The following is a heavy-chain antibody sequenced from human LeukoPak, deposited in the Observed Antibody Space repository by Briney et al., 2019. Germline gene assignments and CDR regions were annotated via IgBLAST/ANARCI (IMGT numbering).Heavy chain of an antibody. J-gene: IGHJ4*02. D-gene: IGHD5-18*01. CDR3: ARDFGDNYGQRYFDY. Sequence: GGSLRLSCAASGFTFSSYGMHWVRQAPGKGLEWVAVIWYDGSNKYYADSVKGRFTISRDNSKNTLYLQMNSLRDEDTAVYYCARDFGDNYGQRYFDYWGQGALVTVSS. V-gene: IGHV3-33*01. CDR1: GFTFSSYG. CDR2: IWYDGSNK.